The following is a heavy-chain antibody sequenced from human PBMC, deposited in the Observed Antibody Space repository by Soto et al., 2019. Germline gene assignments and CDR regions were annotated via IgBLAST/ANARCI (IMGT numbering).Heavy chain of an antibody. CDR2: VSGYNRNT. J-gene: IGHJ6*02. CDR3: ARGGDIDFWSRYSREYFYYGLDV. Sequence: ASVKVSCKAFGYNLPSYGITWVRQAPGQRLEWMGWVSGYNRNTNYAQKFQDRVMMTTDTSTSTAYMELRSLISDDTAVYYCARGGDIDFWSRYSREYFYYGLDVWGQGTTVTVSS. V-gene: IGHV1-18*01. CDR1: GYNLPSYG. D-gene: IGHD3-3*01.